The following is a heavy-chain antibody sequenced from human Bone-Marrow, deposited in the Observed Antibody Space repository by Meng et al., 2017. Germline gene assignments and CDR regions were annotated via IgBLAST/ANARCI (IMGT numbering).Heavy chain of an antibody. Sequence: GGSLRLSCVASGFTFTSYEMNWVRQAPGNGLEWVSYISSSGSTIYYPDSVKGRLTISRDNAKNSLYLQMNSLRAEDTAVSYCARKYYDFWSGYYTRRRAVGAFDIWGQGTMVTVSS. CDR1: GFTFTSYE. CDR2: ISSSGSTI. CDR3: ARKYYDFWSGYYTRRRAVGAFDI. D-gene: IGHD3-3*01. V-gene: IGHV3-48*03. J-gene: IGHJ3*02.